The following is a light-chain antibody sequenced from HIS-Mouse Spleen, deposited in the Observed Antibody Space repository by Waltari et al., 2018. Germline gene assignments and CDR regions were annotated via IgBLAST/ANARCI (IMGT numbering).Light chain of an antibody. V-gene: IGLV2-23*01. CDR3: CSYAGSSTLV. J-gene: IGLJ3*02. CDR1: SSDVGRYNL. CDR2: EGS. Sequence: QSALTQPACVSGSPGQSITISCTGTSSDVGRYNLVSWYQQHSGKAPKLMIYEGSKRPSGVSNRFSGSKSGNTASLTISGLQAEDEADYYCCSYAGSSTLVFGGGTKLTVL.